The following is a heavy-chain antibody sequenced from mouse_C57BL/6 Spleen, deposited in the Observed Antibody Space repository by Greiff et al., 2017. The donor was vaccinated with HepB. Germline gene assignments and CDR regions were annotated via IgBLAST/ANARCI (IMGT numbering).Heavy chain of an antibody. J-gene: IGHJ4*01. CDR3: AGRGSSWDYAMDY. CDR2: INPSSGYT. V-gene: IGHV1-7*01. CDR1: GYTFTSYW. Sequence: VQLQQSGAELAKPGASVKLSCKASGYTFTSYWMHWVKQRPGQGLEWIGYINPSSGYTKYNQKFKDKATLTADKSSSTAYMQLSSLTYEDSAVYYCAGRGSSWDYAMDYWGQGTSVTVSS. D-gene: IGHD1-1*01.